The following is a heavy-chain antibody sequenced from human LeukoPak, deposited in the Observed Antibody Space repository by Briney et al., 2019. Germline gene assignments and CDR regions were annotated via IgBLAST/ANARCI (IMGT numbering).Heavy chain of an antibody. CDR1: GGSISSCY. D-gene: IGHD4-11*01. CDR2: IYTSGRT. CDR3: ARDLDYSNSPYYYYYYMDV. V-gene: IGHV4-4*07. Sequence: SGPTLVKPSETLSLTCTVSGGSISSCYWSWIRQPAGKGLEWIGRIYTSGRTNYNPSLKSRVTMSVDTSKNQFSLKLSSVTAADTAVYYCARDLDYSNSPYYYYYYMDVWGKGTTVTVSS. J-gene: IGHJ6*03.